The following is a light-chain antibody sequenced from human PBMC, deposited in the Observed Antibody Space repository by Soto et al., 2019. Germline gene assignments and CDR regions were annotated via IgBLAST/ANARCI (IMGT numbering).Light chain of an antibody. J-gene: IGKJ2*01. CDR3: QQYYSYSYT. V-gene: IGKV1-5*01. CDR2: DAS. CDR1: QSISSW. Sequence: DIQMTQSPSTLSASVGDRVTITCRASQSISSWFAWYQQKPGKAPKLLIYDASSLESGVPSRFSGSGSGTEFTITISSLQPDDFAAYDCQQYYSYSYTFGQGTKLYIK.